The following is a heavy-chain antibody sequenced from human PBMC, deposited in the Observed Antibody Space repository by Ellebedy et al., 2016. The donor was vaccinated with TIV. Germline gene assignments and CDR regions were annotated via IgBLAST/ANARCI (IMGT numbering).Heavy chain of an antibody. V-gene: IGHV3-48*04. CDR2: IGRGGSVI. D-gene: IGHD3-3*01. CDR3: ARHIDSHWFDS. Sequence: GESLKISCVVSGFSFSDFSLNWVRQAPGKGPEWLSYIGRGGSVIFYADSVKGRFTISRDDARNSWYLQMRSLRVEDTAVYYCARHIDSHWFDSWGQGTLVTVSS. J-gene: IGHJ5*01. CDR1: GFSFSDFS.